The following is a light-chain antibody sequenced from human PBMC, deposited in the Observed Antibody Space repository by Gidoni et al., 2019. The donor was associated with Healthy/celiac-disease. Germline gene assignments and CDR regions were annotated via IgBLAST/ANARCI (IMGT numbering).Light chain of an antibody. CDR2: AAS. V-gene: IGKV1-39*01. Sequence: DIQMTQSPASLSASVGDRVTITCLASQSISSYLNWYQQKPGKAPKLLIYAASSLQSGVPSRFSGSGSGTDFTLTILSLQPVDFATYYCQQSYSTLLTFGGGTKVEIK. CDR1: QSISSY. CDR3: QQSYSTLLT. J-gene: IGKJ4*01.